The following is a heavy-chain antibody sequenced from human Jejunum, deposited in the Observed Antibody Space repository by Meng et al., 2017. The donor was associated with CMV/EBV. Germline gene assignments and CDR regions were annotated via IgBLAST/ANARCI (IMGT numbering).Heavy chain of an antibody. Sequence: SGFTFSSYWMNWVRKVPGKGLEWVANIKQDGSERYYVESVKGRFTISRNNAKNSLFLQMDGLRAEDTAVYYCARQKCGGDCDMDVWGQGTTVTVSS. CDR1: GFTFSSYW. CDR2: IKQDGSER. D-gene: IGHD2-21*01. CDR3: ARQKCGGDCDMDV. J-gene: IGHJ6*02. V-gene: IGHV3-7*01.